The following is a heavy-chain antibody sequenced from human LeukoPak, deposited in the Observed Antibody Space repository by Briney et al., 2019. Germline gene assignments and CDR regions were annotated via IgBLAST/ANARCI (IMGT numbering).Heavy chain of an antibody. J-gene: IGHJ4*02. Sequence: GGSLRLSCAASDFTFSRYSMNWVRQAPGKGLEWLSYISSTSGTIHYADSVKGRFTVSRDNTKNSLYLQMNSLRDEDTAVYYCARSLLVVVTAVDRAFDYWGQGTLVTVSS. CDR3: ARSLLVVVTAVDRAFDY. CDR2: ISSTSGTI. V-gene: IGHV3-48*02. CDR1: DFTFSRYS. D-gene: IGHD2-21*02.